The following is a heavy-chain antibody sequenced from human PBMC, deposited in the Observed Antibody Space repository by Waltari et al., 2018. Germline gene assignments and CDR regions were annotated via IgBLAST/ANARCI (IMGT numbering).Heavy chain of an antibody. J-gene: IGHJ4*02. CDR1: GGSFSGYY. D-gene: IGHD3-3*02. Sequence: QVQLQQWGAGLLKPSETLSLTCAVYGGSFSGYYWSWIRQPPGKGREWIGEINHSGSTNSTPSLKSRVTISVDTSKNQFSLKLSSVTAADTAVYYCARASIFGVVNPTQWGQGTLVTVSS. CDR3: ARASIFGVVNPTQ. V-gene: IGHV4-34*01. CDR2: INHSGST.